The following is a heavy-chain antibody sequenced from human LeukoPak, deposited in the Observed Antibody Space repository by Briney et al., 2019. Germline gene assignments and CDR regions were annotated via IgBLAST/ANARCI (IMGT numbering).Heavy chain of an antibody. V-gene: IGHV1-69*06. D-gene: IGHD1-26*01. CDR2: IIPIFGTA. CDR1: GGTFSSYA. J-gene: IGHJ4*02. CDR3: ARVASGSYFLFDY. Sequence: ASVKVSCKASGGTFSSYAISWVRQAPGQGLEWMGGIIPIFGTANYAQKFQGRVTITADKSTSTAYMELSSLRSEDTAVYYCARVASGSYFLFDYWGQGILVTVSS.